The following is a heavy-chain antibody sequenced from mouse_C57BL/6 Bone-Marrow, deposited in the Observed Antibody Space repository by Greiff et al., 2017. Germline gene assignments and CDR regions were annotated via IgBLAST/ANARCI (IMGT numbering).Heavy chain of an antibody. CDR1: GYTFTSYG. J-gene: IGHJ2*01. CDR3: ARYGDYFDY. V-gene: IGHV1-81*01. CDR2: IYPRSGNT. Sequence: VQRVESGAELARPGASVKLSCKASGYTFTSYGISWVKQRTGQGLEWVGEIYPRSGNTYYNGKFKGKATLTADKSSSTAYMELRSLTSEDSAVYFCARYGDYFDYWGQGTTLTVSS. D-gene: IGHD1-1*01.